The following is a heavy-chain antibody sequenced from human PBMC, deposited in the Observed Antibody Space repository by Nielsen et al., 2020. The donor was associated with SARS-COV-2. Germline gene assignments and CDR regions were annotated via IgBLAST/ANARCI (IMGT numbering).Heavy chain of an antibody. J-gene: IGHJ5*02. V-gene: IGHV4-34*01. Sequence: GSLRLSCAASGFTFSSYWMSWIRQPPGKGLEWIGEINHSGSTNYNPSLKSRVTISVDTSKNQFSLKLSSVTAADTAVYYCARGSSWYSNWFDPWGQGTLVTVSS. D-gene: IGHD6-13*01. CDR2: INHSGST. CDR3: ARGSSWYSNWFDP. CDR1: GFTFSSYW.